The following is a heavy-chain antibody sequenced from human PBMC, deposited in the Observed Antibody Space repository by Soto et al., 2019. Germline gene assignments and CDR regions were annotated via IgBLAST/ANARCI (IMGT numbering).Heavy chain of an antibody. CDR1: GGSICSSSYY. D-gene: IGHD3-10*01. CDR3: ARVTMVRGVRYYYYGMDV. V-gene: IGHV4-39*01. Sequence: PSETLSLTCTVSGGSICSSSYYWGWIRQPPGKGLEWIGSIYYSGSTYYNPSLKSRVTISVDTSKNQFSLKLSSVTAADTAVYYCARVTMVRGVRYYYYGMDVWGQGTTVTVSS. J-gene: IGHJ6*02. CDR2: IYYSGST.